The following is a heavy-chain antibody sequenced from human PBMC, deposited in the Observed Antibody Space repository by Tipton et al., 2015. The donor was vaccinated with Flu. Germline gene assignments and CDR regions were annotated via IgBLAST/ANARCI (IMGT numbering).Heavy chain of an antibody. CDR2: IYYSGTT. CDR3: ARIKSGTGWFDP. Sequence: TLSLTCTVSGGSINNSSYYWGWIRQPPGKGLEWIGSIYYSGTTYYNPSLKSRVTISADTSKNQFSLKLTSVTAADTAVYYCARIKSGTGWFDPWGQGTLVTVSS. CDR1: GGSINNSSYY. V-gene: IGHV4-39*01. J-gene: IGHJ5*02. D-gene: IGHD6-25*01.